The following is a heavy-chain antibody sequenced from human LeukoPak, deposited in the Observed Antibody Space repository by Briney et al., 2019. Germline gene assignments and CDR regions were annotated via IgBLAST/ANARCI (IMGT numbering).Heavy chain of an antibody. CDR3: ARVPLLFFEPFVY. CDR2: INHSGGA. Sequence: SETLSLTCAVYGGSFIGYYWSWIRQPPGKGLQWMGGINHSGGANYNPSLMSRVTISAETSTNKLSLTLGSLTAAHTAVYFCARVPLLFFEPFVYSGQGALVTVSS. J-gene: IGHJ4*02. D-gene: IGHD3-3*01. V-gene: IGHV4-34*01. CDR1: GGSFIGYY.